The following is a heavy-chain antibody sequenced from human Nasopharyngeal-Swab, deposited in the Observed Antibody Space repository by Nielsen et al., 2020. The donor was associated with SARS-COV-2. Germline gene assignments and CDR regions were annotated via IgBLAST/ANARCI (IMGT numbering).Heavy chain of an antibody. Sequence: SETLSLTCVVYGGSFSPYYWGWIRQPPGKGLEWIAEINQSGSTNYNPSLRSRVTISVDTSKNQFSLRLTSVTAADTAVYYCARGLSGIVPSPFLGLGPYYSYYYMDVWGKGTTVTVSS. J-gene: IGHJ6*03. CDR3: ARGLSGIVPSPFLGLGPYYSYYYMDV. CDR1: GGSFSPYY. V-gene: IGHV4-34*01. D-gene: IGHD2-8*01. CDR2: INQSGST.